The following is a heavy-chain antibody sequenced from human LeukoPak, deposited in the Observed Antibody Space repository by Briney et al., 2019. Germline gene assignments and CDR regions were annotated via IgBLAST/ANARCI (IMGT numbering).Heavy chain of an antibody. CDR2: INPNSGGT. Sequence: EASVKVSCKASGYTFTGYYMHWVRQAPGQGLEWMGWINPNSGGTNYAQKFQGRVTVTRDTSISTAYMELSRLRSDDTAVYYCASNIRFLEWFFDYWGQGTLVTVSS. CDR1: GYTFTGYY. V-gene: IGHV1-2*02. D-gene: IGHD3-3*01. CDR3: ASNIRFLEWFFDY. J-gene: IGHJ4*02.